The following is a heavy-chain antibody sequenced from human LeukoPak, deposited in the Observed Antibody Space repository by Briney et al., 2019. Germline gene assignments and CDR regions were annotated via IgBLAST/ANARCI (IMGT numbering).Heavy chain of an antibody. Sequence: GGSLRLSCAASGFTFSSYGMHWVRQAPGKGLEWVAFIRYDGSNKYYADSVKGRFTISGDNSKNTLYLQMNSLRAEDTAVYYCAKAPTKNSGSYALVLDYWGQGTLVTVSS. D-gene: IGHD1-26*01. CDR2: IRYDGSNK. J-gene: IGHJ4*02. V-gene: IGHV3-30*02. CDR3: AKAPTKNSGSYALVLDY. CDR1: GFTFSSYG.